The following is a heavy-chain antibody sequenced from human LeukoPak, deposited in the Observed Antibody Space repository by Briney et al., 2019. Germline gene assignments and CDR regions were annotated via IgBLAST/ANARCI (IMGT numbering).Heavy chain of an antibody. CDR3: AKASRQAAVASPLDY. CDR2: IDGVGDRT. J-gene: IGHJ4*02. Sequence: GGSLRLSCAASGFTFSSYAMSWVRQAPGKGLEWVAVIDGVGDRTYYADSVKGRFTISRDNSKDTLFLQMNSLKADDTAVYYCAKASRQAAVASPLDYWGQGSWSPSPQ. D-gene: IGHD6-19*01. V-gene: IGHV3-23*01. CDR1: GFTFSSYA.